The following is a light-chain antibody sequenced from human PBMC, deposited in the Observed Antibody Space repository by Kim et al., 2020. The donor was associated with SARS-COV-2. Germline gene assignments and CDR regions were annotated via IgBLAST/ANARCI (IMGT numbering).Light chain of an antibody. CDR1: QSVSSD. V-gene: IGKV3-15*01. J-gene: IGKJ3*01. Sequence: EIVMTQSPAPLSVSPGERATLSCRASQSVSSDLAWYQQRPGQAPRLLMYGASIRATGIPARFSGSGSGTEFTLTISSLQSEDFAVYYCQQYNNWPLTFGPGTKVDIK. CDR2: GAS. CDR3: QQYNNWPLT.